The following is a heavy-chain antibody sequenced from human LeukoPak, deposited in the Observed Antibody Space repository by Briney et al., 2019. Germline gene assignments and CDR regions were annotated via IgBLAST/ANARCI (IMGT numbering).Heavy chain of an antibody. CDR1: GFTFSSYA. CDR3: AKETYSSGWYPYFDY. CDR2: ISGSGGST. Sequence: PGGSLRLSCVASGFTFSSYAMSWVRQAPGKGLEWVSGISGSGGSTYYADSVKGRFTISRDNSKNTLFLQMNSLGAEDTAVYYCAKETYSSGWYPYFDYWGQGTLVTASS. D-gene: IGHD6-19*01. V-gene: IGHV3-23*01. J-gene: IGHJ4*02.